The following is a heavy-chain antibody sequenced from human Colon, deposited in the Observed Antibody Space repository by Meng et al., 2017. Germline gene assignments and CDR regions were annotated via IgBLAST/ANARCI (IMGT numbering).Heavy chain of an antibody. CDR2: INHSGST. CDR1: GGSISTSGYY. CDR3: ALGGNAPLDY. D-gene: IGHD4-23*01. V-gene: IGHV4-39*07. Sequence: QPQLQESGPGLVKPSEALSLTCSVSGGSISTSGYYWGWIRQPPGKGLEWIGEINHSGSTNYNPSLKSRVTISVDTSKNQFSLKLSSVTAADTAVYYCALGGNAPLDYWGQGTLVTVSS. J-gene: IGHJ4*02.